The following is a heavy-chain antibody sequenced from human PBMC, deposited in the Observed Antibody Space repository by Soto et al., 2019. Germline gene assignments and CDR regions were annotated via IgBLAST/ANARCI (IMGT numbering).Heavy chain of an antibody. V-gene: IGHV3-30*18. D-gene: IGHD4-17*01. J-gene: IGHJ6*03. CDR2: ISYDGSNK. CDR1: GFTFSSYG. Sequence: QVQLVESGGGVVQPGRSLRLSCAASGFTFSSYGMHWVRQAPGKGLEWVAVISYDGSNKYYADSVKGRFTISRDNSKNTLYLQMNSLRAEDTAVYYCAKGYGDYVYYYYYMDVRGKGTTVTVSS. CDR3: AKGYGDYVYYYYYMDV.